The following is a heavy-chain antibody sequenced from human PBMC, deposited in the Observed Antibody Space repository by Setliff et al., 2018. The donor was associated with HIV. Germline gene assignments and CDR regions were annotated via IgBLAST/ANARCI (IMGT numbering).Heavy chain of an antibody. CDR1: GGSISSNY. V-gene: IGHV4-59*12. D-gene: IGHD4-4*01. J-gene: IGHJ5*02. CDR2: IYARGST. CDR3: ARGGRSTVATWAWFDP. Sequence: SETLSLTCSVSGGSISSNYWSWIRQSPGKGLEWIAYIYARGSTNYDPSLKSRVTISGDTTKNQFSLKLTSVTAADTAVYYCARGGRSTVATWAWFDPWGQGTLVTVSS.